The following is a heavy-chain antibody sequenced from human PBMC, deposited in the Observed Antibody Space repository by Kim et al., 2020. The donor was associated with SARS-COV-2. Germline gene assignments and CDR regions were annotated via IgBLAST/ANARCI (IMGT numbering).Heavy chain of an antibody. CDR1: GGTFSSYA. Sequence: SVKVSCKASGGTFSSYAISWVRQAPGQGLEWMGGIIPIFGTANYAQKFQGRVTITADESTSTAYMELSSLRSEDTAVYYCARDSRSSRGIAAAGTDYWGQGTLVTVSS. D-gene: IGHD6-13*01. CDR3: ARDSRSSRGIAAAGTDY. V-gene: IGHV1-69*13. CDR2: IIPIFGTA. J-gene: IGHJ4*02.